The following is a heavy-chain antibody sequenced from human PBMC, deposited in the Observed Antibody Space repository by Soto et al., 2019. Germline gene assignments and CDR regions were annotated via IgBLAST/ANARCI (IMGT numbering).Heavy chain of an antibody. Sequence: GGSLRLSCAASGFTFSSYAMSWVRQAPGKGLEWVSSISGSAGSTYYPDSTKGRFTISRDNSKNKLYLQMNSLRAADTAVYYCAKGVSKIYYYYYMDVWGKGTTVTVSS. J-gene: IGHJ6*03. V-gene: IGHV3-23*01. CDR3: AKGVSKIYYYYYMDV. CDR2: ISGSAGST. CDR1: GFTFSSYA.